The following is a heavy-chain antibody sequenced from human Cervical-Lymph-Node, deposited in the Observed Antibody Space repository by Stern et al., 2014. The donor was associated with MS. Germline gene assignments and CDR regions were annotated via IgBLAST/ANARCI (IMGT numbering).Heavy chain of an antibody. V-gene: IGHV4-59*01. CDR3: ARLGYSGYNY. J-gene: IGHJ4*02. D-gene: IGHD5-12*01. Sequence: VQLVVSGPGLVKPSETLSLTCTVSGGSISSYYWSWIWQPPGTGLEWIGYVYYSGSTNYPPSLKSRVTISVDTSKNQFSLKLSSVTAADTSVYCCARLGYSGYNYWGQGTLVTVSS. CDR2: VYYSGST. CDR1: GGSISSYY.